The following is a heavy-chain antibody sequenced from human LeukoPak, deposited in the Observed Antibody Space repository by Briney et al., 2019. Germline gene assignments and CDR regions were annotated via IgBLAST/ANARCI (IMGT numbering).Heavy chain of an antibody. CDR2: ISAYNGNT. D-gene: IGHD3-9*01. J-gene: IGHJ5*02. Sequence: ASVKVSCKASGYTFTSYGISWVRQAPGQGLEWMGWISAYNGNTNYAQKLQGRVTMTTDTSTSTAYMELRSLRSDDTAVYYCARQTYYDILTGYLQDNWFDPWAREPWSPSPQ. CDR1: GYTFTSYG. CDR3: ARQTYYDILTGYLQDNWFDP. V-gene: IGHV1-18*04.